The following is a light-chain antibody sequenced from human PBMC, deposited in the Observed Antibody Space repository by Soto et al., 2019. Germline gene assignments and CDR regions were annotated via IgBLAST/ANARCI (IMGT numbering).Light chain of an antibody. CDR1: NIGSKS. J-gene: IGLJ3*02. V-gene: IGLV3-21*02. CDR2: DGS. CDR3: QVWDNTHDHGGV. Sequence: SYELTQPPSVSVAPGQTARIPCGGNNIGSKSVYWYQQKPGQAPVVVVYDGSDRPSGIPERFSGSNSGTTATLTISRVEAGDEADYFCQVWDNTHDHGGVFGGGTKVTVL.